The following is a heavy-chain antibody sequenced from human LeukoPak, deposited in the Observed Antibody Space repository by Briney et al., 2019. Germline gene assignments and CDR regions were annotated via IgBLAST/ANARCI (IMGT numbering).Heavy chain of an antibody. CDR3: AAFGTTGTLTLSNWFDP. D-gene: IGHD1-1*01. CDR2: INPNSGGT. V-gene: IGHV1-2*02. J-gene: IGHJ5*02. Sequence: ASVKVSCKASGYTFAGYYMHWVRQAPGQGLEWMGWINPNSGGTNYAQKFQGRATMTRDTSISTAYMELSRLRSDDTAVYYCAAFGTTGTLTLSNWFDPWGQGTLVTVSS. CDR1: GYTFAGYY.